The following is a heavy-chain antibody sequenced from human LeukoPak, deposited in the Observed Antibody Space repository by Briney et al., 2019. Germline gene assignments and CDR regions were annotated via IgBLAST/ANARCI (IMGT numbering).Heavy chain of an antibody. CDR2: INPSSGGT. V-gene: IGHV1-2*02. J-gene: IGHJ4*02. CDR1: GYTFTNYY. Sequence: ASVKVSCKASGYTFTNYYMHWVRQAPGQGLEWMGWINPSSGGTNFAQKFQGRVTMTRDMSISAAYMELRSLRSDDTAVYYCARHVSSSNEDYWGQGTLVTVSS. D-gene: IGHD2-8*01. CDR3: ARHVSSSNEDY.